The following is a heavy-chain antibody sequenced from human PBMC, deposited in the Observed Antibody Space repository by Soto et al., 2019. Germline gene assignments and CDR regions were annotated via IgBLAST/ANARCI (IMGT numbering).Heavy chain of an antibody. J-gene: IGHJ5*02. CDR3: ARQPTYSYDTSGYSNWFDP. CDR1: GYPLTSYG. D-gene: IGHD3-22*01. V-gene: IGHV1-18*04. CDR2: ISAYNGNT. Sequence: XAVKVASKASGYPLTSYGIIWVRQSPGQGLEWMGWISAYNGNTNYAQKLQGRVTMTTDTSTSTAYMELRSLRSDDTAVYYCARQPTYSYDTSGYSNWFDPCGRRTLVTVSS.